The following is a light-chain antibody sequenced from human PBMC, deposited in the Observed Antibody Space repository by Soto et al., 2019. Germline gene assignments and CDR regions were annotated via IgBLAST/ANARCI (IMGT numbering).Light chain of an antibody. V-gene: IGKV4-1*01. Sequence: DIVMTQSPDSLAVSLGERATINCKSSQSVLSSSNNKNYLAWYQQKPGQPPKLLIYWASTRESGVPDRFSGSGSGTDFTLTISTLQAEDGAVYYCQQYYYISRTFGQGTKVQIK. CDR1: QSVLSSSNNKNY. CDR3: QQYYYISRT. J-gene: IGKJ1*01. CDR2: WAS.